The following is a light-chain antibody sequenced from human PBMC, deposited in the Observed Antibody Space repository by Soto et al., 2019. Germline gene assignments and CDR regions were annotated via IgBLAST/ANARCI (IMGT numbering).Light chain of an antibody. CDR2: SIS. CDR3: QQYGSSRPPWT. V-gene: IGKV3-20*01. J-gene: IGKJ1*01. CDR1: QSVTSGF. Sequence: EIVLTQSPGTLSLSPGERDTLSCRDSQSVTSGFLAWYQQKPGQAPRLLIYSISTRATGIPDRFSGSGSGTDFTLTISRLEPEDFAVYYCQQYGSSRPPWTVGQGTKVDIK.